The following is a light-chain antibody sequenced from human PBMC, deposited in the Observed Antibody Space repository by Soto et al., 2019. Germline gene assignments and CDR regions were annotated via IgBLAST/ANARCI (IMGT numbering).Light chain of an antibody. CDR3: HCHQFDSSRVYS. J-gene: IGKJ2*03. Sequence: EIVLTQSPVTLSLSPEERATLSCTASQSVTSTYLAWYQQKPGQSPRLIIYGGSTRASDFPDRFSGGGSGTDFTLIISRVEPDDSAVYYCHCHQFDSSRVYSFGQGTKLEI. CDR2: GGS. CDR1: QSVTSTY. V-gene: IGKV3-20*01.